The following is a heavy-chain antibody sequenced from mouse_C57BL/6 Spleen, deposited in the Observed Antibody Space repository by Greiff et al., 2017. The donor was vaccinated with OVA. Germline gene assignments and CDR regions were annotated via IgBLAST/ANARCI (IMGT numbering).Heavy chain of an antibody. CDR2: IDPSDSET. Sequence: QVQLQQSGAELVRPGSSVKLSCKASGYTFTSYWMHWVKQRPIQGLEWIGNIDPSDSETHYNQKFKDKATLTVDKSSSTAYMQLSRLTSEDSAVYYCARRLLTGYFDVWGTGTTVTVSS. V-gene: IGHV1-52*01. CDR1: GYTFTSYW. CDR3: ARRLLTGYFDV. J-gene: IGHJ1*03. D-gene: IGHD1-2*01.